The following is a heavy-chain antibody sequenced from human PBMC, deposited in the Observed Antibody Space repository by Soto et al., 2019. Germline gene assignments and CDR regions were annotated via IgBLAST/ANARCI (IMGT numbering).Heavy chain of an antibody. CDR3: ARDLGLSPYYFDY. CDR2: ISYDGSNK. V-gene: IGHV3-30-3*01. Sequence: GGSLRLSCAASGFTFSSYAMHWVRQAPGKGLEWVAVISYDGSNKYYADSVKGRFTISRDNSKNTLYLQMNSLRAEDTAVYYCARDLGLSPYYFDYWGQGPLVTVSS. J-gene: IGHJ4*02. D-gene: IGHD3-16*01. CDR1: GFTFSSYA.